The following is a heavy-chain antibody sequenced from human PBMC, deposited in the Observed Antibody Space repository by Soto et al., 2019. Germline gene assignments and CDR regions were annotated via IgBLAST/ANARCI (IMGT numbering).Heavy chain of an antibody. V-gene: IGHV1-69*01. CDR1: GGTFSSYA. CDR2: IIPIFGTA. D-gene: IGHD1-20*01. Sequence: QVQLVQSGAEVKKPGSSVKVSCKASGGTFSSYAISWVRQAPGQGLEWMGGIIPIFGTANYAQKFQGRVTITADESTSTAYMERSSLRSEDTAVYYCARDRSRNWNYYYYGMDVWGQGTTVTVSS. J-gene: IGHJ6*02. CDR3: ARDRSRNWNYYYYGMDV.